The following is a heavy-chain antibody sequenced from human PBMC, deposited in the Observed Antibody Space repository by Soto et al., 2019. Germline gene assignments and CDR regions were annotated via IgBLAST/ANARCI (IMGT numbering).Heavy chain of an antibody. CDR2: SSPFNGNT. J-gene: IGHJ1*01. CDR3: GRAGSRRAEYFRH. V-gene: IGHV1-18*01. CDR1: GYTFSNYD. Sequence: QAQLVQSGAEVKKPGASVKVSCWASGYTFSNYDISWVRQAPGQGLEWLGWSSPFNGNTYYAHNLQGRLTMTTDTSTSTAYMELTSLTADDTAVYYCGRAGSRRAEYFRHWGQGTLVTVSS.